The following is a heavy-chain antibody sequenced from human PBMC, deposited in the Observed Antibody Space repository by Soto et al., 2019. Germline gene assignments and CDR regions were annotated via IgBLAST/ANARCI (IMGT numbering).Heavy chain of an antibody. V-gene: IGHV3-74*03. CDR3: QGVADCTYRSNCNVRAAFDM. CDR2: INRDGSTI. D-gene: IGHD6-13*01. J-gene: IGHJ3*02. CDR1: GFTLSSHW. Sequence: EVQLVESGGGLAQPGGSLRLSCAASGFTLSSHWMHWVRQAPGKGLVWVSRINRDGSTITYDDSVRGRFTISRDNATHTLSMQMNLLRAEDTTVYYCQGVADCTYRSNCNVRAAFDMWRQGSMVTVSS.